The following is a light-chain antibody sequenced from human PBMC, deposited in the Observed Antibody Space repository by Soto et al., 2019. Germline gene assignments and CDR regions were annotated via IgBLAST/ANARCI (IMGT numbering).Light chain of an antibody. CDR3: SSYAGRNKLL. CDR2: EVT. CDR1: SNDVGGYNY. V-gene: IGLV2-8*01. J-gene: IGLJ2*01. Sequence: QLVLTQPPSASGSPGQSVTISCTGTSNDVGGYNYVSWYQQHPGKAPKLMIYEVTKRPSGVPDRFSGSKSGNTASLTVSGLQAEDEADYYCSSYAGRNKLLFGGGTKLTVL.